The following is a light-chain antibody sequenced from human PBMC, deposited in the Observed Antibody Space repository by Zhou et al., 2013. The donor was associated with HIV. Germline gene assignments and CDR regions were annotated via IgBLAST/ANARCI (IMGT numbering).Light chain of an antibody. J-gene: IGKJ2*04. Sequence: EIVLTQSPGTLSLSPGERATLSCRASQSVSSYVAWYQQKVGQAPRLLIYDASKRATGIPARFSGSGSGTDFTLTISSLEPEDFAVYYCQQYGSSPCSFGQGTKLEIK. CDR1: QSVSSY. CDR3: QQYGSSPCS. CDR2: DAS. V-gene: IGKV3-11*01.